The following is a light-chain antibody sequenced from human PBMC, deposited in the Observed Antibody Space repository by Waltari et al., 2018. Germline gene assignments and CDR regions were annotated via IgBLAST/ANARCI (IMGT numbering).Light chain of an antibody. CDR1: QSLVYSDGNSY. CDR3: QQYYTTPT. CDR2: KVS. Sequence: DVVMNQSPLSLPVTLGPPASTSCGSSQSLVYSDGNSYLNWFQHRAGQSPRRLIYKVSSRDSGVPDRFSGSGSGTDFTLKISRVEAEDVGVYYCQQYYTTPTFGQGTKVEIK. V-gene: IGKV2-30*01. J-gene: IGKJ1*01.